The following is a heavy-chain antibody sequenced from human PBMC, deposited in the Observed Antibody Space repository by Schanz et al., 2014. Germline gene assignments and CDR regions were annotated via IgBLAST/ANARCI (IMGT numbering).Heavy chain of an antibody. Sequence: EVQLLESGGGLVQPGGSLRLSCAASGFTFSDAWMSWVRQAPGKGLEWVANIKHDGSVKDYVDSVEGRFTISRDNAKNTLYLQMNTLRAEDTAVYYCARKMKLGVYGGKGHDSLDIWGQGTMVTVSS. CDR2: IKHDGSVK. J-gene: IGHJ3*02. CDR3: ARKMKLGVYGGKGHDSLDI. D-gene: IGHD4-17*01. V-gene: IGHV3-7*01. CDR1: GFTFSDAW.